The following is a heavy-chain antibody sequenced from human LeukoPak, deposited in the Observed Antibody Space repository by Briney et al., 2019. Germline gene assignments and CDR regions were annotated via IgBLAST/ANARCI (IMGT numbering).Heavy chain of an antibody. CDR1: TSSFSGGYY. D-gene: IGHD1-7*01. J-gene: IGHJ5*02. Sequence: SETLSLTCAVSTSSFSGGYYWGWIRQPPGKGLEWIGNIYHSGITSYNPSLKSRVTISVDTSKNHFSLRLRSVTAADTAIYYCARENEVMGTSGHWFDPWGQGTLVTVSS. V-gene: IGHV4-38-2*02. CDR2: IYHSGIT. CDR3: ARENEVMGTSGHWFDP.